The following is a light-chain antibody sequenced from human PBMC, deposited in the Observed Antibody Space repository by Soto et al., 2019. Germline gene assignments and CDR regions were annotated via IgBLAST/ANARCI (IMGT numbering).Light chain of an antibody. V-gene: IGKV1-5*01. J-gene: IGKJ1*01. CDR2: DAS. Sequence: DIQMTQSPSTLSASVGDRVTITCRASRSNRWLAWYQQKPGKAPKLIISDASNLENGVPSRFSGSGSGTEFTLTISSLQSDDFATYYCQQYSAYWTFGQGTKVDIK. CDR1: RSNRW. CDR3: QQYSAYWT.